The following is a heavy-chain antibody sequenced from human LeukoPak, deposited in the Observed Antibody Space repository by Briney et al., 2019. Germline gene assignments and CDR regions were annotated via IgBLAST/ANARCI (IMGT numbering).Heavy chain of an antibody. CDR1: GFTFSSYG. Sequence: GGSLRLSCAASGFTFSSYGMHWVRQAPGKGLEWVAVISYDGSNKYYADSVKGRFTISRDNSKNTLYLQMNSLRAEDTAVYYCAKNPPTAYGMDVWGQGTTVTVSS. CDR2: ISYDGSNK. D-gene: IGHD1-26*01. J-gene: IGHJ6*02. CDR3: AKNPPTAYGMDV. V-gene: IGHV3-30*18.